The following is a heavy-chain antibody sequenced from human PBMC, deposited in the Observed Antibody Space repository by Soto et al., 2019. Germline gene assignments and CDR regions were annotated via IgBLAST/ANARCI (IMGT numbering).Heavy chain of an antibody. CDR2: INSDGSST. CDR1: GFTCSSYW. CDR3: ARGGSLNWYFDL. Sequence: EVKLVESGGGLVQPGGSLRLSCAASGFTCSSYWMQWVRQGPGKGLVWVSRINSDGSSTSYADSVKGRFTISRDNAKNTLYLQMNSLRVEDTAVYYCARGGSLNWYFDLWGRGTLVTVSS. V-gene: IGHV3-74*01. J-gene: IGHJ2*01. D-gene: IGHD1-26*01.